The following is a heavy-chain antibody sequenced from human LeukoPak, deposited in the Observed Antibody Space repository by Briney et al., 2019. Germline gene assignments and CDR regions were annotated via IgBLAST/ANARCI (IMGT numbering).Heavy chain of an antibody. CDR2: IRYDGSDQ. J-gene: IGHJ4*02. Sequence: GGSLRLSCAASGFSFSGHGMHWVRQAPGKGLEWVAFIRYDGSDQYYADSVKGRFTISRDNSKNTLYLQMNSLRAEDTAVYYCARDSFARRITIFGVVIINLGYWGQGTLVTVSS. D-gene: IGHD3-3*01. CDR3: ARDSFARRITIFGVVIINLGY. CDR1: GFSFSGHG. V-gene: IGHV3-30*02.